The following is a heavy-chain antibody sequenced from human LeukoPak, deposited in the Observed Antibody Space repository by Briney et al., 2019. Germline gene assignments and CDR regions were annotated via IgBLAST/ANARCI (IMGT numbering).Heavy chain of an antibody. CDR3: ARGKSITMIVVD. Sequence: GGSLRLSCTVSGFTVSSNSMSWVRQAPGKGLEWVSFIYSGGNTHYSDSVKGRFTISRDNSKNTLYLQMNSLRAEDTAVYYCARGKSITMIVVDWGQGTLVTVSS. J-gene: IGHJ4*02. CDR1: GFTVSSNS. CDR2: IYSGGNT. V-gene: IGHV3-53*01. D-gene: IGHD3-22*01.